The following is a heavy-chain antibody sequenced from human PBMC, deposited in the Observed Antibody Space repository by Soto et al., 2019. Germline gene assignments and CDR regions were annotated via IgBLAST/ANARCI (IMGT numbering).Heavy chain of an antibody. CDR3: AREGGELPYFDY. V-gene: IGHV1-2*04. CDR1: GYTFTSYD. D-gene: IGHD1-26*01. J-gene: IGHJ4*02. CDR2: INPNSGGT. Sequence: ASVKVSCTASGYTFTSYDINWVRQATGQGLEWMGWINPNSGGTNYAQKFQGWVTMTRDTSISTAYMELSRLRSDDTAVYYCAREGGELPYFDYWGQGTLVTVSS.